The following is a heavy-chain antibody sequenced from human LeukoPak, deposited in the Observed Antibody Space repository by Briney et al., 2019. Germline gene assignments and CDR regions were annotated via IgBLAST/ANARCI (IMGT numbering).Heavy chain of an antibody. CDR2: ISSSSSTI. CDR1: GFTFSSYS. V-gene: IGHV3-48*01. Sequence: AGGSLRLSCAASGFTFSSYSMNWVRQAPGKGLEWVSYISSSSSTIYYADSVKGRFTISRDNSKNTLYLQMNSLRAEDTAVYYCTTTSPIVVRGVMRYWGQGTLVTVSS. D-gene: IGHD3-10*01. CDR3: TTTSPIVVRGVMRY. J-gene: IGHJ4*02.